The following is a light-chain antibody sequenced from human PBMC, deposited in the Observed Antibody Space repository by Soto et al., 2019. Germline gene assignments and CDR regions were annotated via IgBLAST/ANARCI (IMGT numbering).Light chain of an antibody. CDR2: GAS. CDR3: QQYGNSPQT. V-gene: IGKV3-20*01. J-gene: IGKJ1*01. Sequence: EIVLTQSPGTLSLSPGERATLSCRASQSVTSNYLAWYQQKPGQAPRLLIYGASSRATGIPDRFSGSGSGTDFTLTISRLEPEDFAVYYCQQYGNSPQTFGQGTKVDIK. CDR1: QSVTSNY.